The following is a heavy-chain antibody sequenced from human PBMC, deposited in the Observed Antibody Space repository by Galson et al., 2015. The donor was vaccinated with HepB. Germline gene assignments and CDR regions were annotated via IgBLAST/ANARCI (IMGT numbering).Heavy chain of an antibody. CDR3: ARETGFYPDY. D-gene: IGHD3-9*01. Sequence: SLRLSCAASGFTFSIYSMNWVRQAPGKGLEWVSYISSSSSGRYYADSVKGRFTISRDNAKNSLYLQMDSLGDEVTAVYYCARETGFYPDYWGQGTLVTVSS. CDR2: ISSSSSGR. CDR1: GFTFSIYS. J-gene: IGHJ4*02. V-gene: IGHV3-48*02.